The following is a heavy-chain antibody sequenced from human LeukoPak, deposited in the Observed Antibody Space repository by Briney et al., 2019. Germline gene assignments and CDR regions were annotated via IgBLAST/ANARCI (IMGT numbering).Heavy chain of an antibody. CDR2: ISSSGSTI. D-gene: IGHD6-19*01. CDR3: AXSXGWXG. CDR1: XXTFXXXX. V-gene: IGHV3-48*03. J-gene: IGHJ1*01. Sequence: LSCXAXXXTFXXXXXXWXXXXXGXGLEWISXISSSGSTIYYADXVKGRXTISRDNAKNSLYLQMNSLRAEDTAVYYCAXSXGWXGWGQ.